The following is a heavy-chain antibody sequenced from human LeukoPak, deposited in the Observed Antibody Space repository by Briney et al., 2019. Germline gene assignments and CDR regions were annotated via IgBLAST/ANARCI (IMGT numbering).Heavy chain of an antibody. V-gene: IGHV1-2*02. CDR3: ARGRRVRGVIYY. CDR2: INPNSGGT. J-gene: IGHJ4*02. Sequence: ASVKVSCKASGYTFTGYYMHWVRQAPGQGLEWMGWINPNSGGTNYAQKFQGRVTMTRDTSISTAYMELSSLRSEDTAVYYCARGRRVRGVIYYWGQGTLVTVSS. CDR1: GYTFTGYY. D-gene: IGHD3-10*01.